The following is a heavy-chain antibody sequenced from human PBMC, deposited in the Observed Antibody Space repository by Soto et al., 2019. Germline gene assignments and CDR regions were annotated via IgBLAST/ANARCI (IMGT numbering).Heavy chain of an antibody. D-gene: IGHD2-2*01. CDR1: GGSISSYY. CDR3: ARSQLLRYFDY. J-gene: IGHJ4*02. Sequence: SETLSLTCTVSGGSISSYYWIWIRQPPGKGLEWIGYIYYSGSTNYNPSLKSRVTISVDTSKNQFSLKLSSVTAADTAVYYCARSQLLRYFDYWGQGTLVTV. CDR2: IYYSGST. V-gene: IGHV4-59*01.